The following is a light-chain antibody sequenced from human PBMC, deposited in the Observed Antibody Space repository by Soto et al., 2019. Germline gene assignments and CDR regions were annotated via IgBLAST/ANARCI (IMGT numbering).Light chain of an antibody. CDR2: AAS. CDR1: QGIGND. J-gene: IGKJ4*01. Sequence: GARVTITCRASQGIGNDVGWYQQKPGKAPKLLIYAASSLQSGVPSRFSGSRSGTDFTLTISSLQPEDFATYYCLQDHNYPLTFSGGTKVEIK. V-gene: IGKV1-6*01. CDR3: LQDHNYPLT.